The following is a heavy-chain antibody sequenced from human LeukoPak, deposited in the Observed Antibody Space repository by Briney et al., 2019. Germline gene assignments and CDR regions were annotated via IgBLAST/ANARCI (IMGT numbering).Heavy chain of an antibody. Sequence: GGSLRLSCAASGFTFSDYYMSWIRQAPGRGLEWVANIKQDGSEKYYVDSVKGRFTISRDNAKNSLYLQMNSLRAEDTAVYYCARVGLDITIFGVVKNAFDIWGQGTMVTVSS. CDR2: IKQDGSEK. D-gene: IGHD3-3*01. CDR1: GFTFSDYY. V-gene: IGHV3-7*01. J-gene: IGHJ3*02. CDR3: ARVGLDITIFGVVKNAFDI.